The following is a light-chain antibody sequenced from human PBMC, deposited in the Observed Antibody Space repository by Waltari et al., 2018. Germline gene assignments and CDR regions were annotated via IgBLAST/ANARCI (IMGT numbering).Light chain of an antibody. V-gene: IGKV3-15*01. Sequence: EIVMTQSPATLSVSPGERATLSCRTSQNVKNNLAWYQQKPGQAPRLLISGASTRATGVPARFSGSGAGTEFTLTISSVQSEDFAVYYCQQYDNWPPITFGQGTRLEIK. CDR2: GAS. J-gene: IGKJ5*01. CDR3: QQYDNWPPIT. CDR1: QNVKNN.